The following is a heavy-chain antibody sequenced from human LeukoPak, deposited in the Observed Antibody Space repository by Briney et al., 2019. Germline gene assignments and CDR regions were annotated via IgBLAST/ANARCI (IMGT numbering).Heavy chain of an antibody. CDR2: ISSSSSYI. Sequence: KSGGSLRLSCAASGFTFSSYSMNWVRQAPGKGLEWVSSISSSSSYIYYADSVKGRFTISRDNAKNSLYLQMNSLRAEDTAVYYCARDRHYGSGSLDYWGQGTLVTVSP. J-gene: IGHJ4*02. D-gene: IGHD3-10*01. CDR3: ARDRHYGSGSLDY. CDR1: GFTFSSYS. V-gene: IGHV3-21*01.